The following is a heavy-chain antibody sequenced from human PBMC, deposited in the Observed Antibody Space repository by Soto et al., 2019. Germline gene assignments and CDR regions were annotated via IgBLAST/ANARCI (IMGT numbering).Heavy chain of an antibody. Sequence: EEQLVESGGGLVQPGGSLRLSCAASGFTFSNHVMNWVRQAPGRGLEWVSSINRDCNTHYADSVKGRFTISRDNAKVSLYLQRNSVRADDTAVYYCVNGDYYVGHGTLVTVSS. CDR2: INRDCNT. D-gene: IGHD4-17*01. V-gene: IGHV3-48*01. J-gene: IGHJ4*01. CDR3: VNGDYY. CDR1: GFTFSNHV.